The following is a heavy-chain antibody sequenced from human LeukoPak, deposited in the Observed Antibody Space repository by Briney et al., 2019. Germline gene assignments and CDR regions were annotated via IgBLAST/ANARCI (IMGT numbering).Heavy chain of an antibody. CDR2: ISYDGGHK. CDR1: GFTFSSYW. V-gene: IGHV3-30*03. D-gene: IGHD4-23*01. CDR3: ARPKMAVVTPLDY. J-gene: IGHJ4*02. Sequence: TGGSLRLSCAASGFTFSSYWMSWVRQAPGKGLEWVAGISYDGGHKYYADSVKGRFTISRDTSKNTLYLQMNSLRAEDTALEYCARPKMAVVTPLDYWGQGTLVTVSS.